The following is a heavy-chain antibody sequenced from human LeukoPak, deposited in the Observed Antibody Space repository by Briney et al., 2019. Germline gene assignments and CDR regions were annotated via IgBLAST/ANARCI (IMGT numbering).Heavy chain of an antibody. CDR3: ARAETKFWDAFDI. D-gene: IGHD3-3*01. Sequence: GGSLRLSCEGSGFTASGFGFSSFAMYWVRQAPGKGLEWVAVIYSGGSTYYADSVKGRFTISRDNSKNTLYLQMNSLRAEDTAVYYCARAETKFWDAFDIWGQGTMVTVSS. CDR2: IYSGGST. CDR1: GFGFSSFA. V-gene: IGHV3-66*01. J-gene: IGHJ3*02.